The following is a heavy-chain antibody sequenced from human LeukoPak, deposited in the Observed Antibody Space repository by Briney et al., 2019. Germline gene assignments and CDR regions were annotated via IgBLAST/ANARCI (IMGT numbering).Heavy chain of an antibody. CDR1: GGSISSSSYY. Sequence: SETLSLTCTVSGGSISSSSYYWGWIRQPPGKGLEWIGSIYYSGSTYYNPSLKSRVTISVDTSKNQFSLKLSSVTAADTAVYYCASLSSGWYYYYYGMGVWGQGTTVTVSS. J-gene: IGHJ6*02. D-gene: IGHD6-19*01. CDR2: IYYSGST. V-gene: IGHV4-39*01. CDR3: ASLSSGWYYYYYGMGV.